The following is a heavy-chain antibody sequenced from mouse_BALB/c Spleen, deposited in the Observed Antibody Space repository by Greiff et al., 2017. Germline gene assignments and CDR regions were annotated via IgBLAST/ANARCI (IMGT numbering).Heavy chain of an antibody. CDR2: ISDGGSYT. Sequence: DVKLVESGGGLVKPGGSLKLSCAASGFTFSDYYMYWVRQTPEKRLEWVATISDGGSYTYYPDSVKGRFTISRDNAKNNLYLQMSSLKSEDTAMYYCARDRGGYWGYFDVWGAGTTVTVSS. D-gene: IGHD2-3*01. J-gene: IGHJ1*01. CDR1: GFTFSDYY. CDR3: ARDRGGYWGYFDV. V-gene: IGHV5-4*02.